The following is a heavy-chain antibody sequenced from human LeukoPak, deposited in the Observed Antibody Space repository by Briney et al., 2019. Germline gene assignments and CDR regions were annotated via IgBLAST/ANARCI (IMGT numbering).Heavy chain of an antibody. CDR3: AKDLERHIVVVTASAVDY. CDR1: GFTFSSYG. J-gene: IGHJ4*02. V-gene: IGHV3-30*18. Sequence: RSGGSLRLSCAASGFTFSSYGMHWVRQAPGKGLEWVAVISYDGSNKYYADSVKGRFTISRDNSKNTLYLQMNSLRAEDTAVYYCAKDLERHIVVVTASAVDYWGQGTLVTVSS. CDR2: ISYDGSNK. D-gene: IGHD2-21*02.